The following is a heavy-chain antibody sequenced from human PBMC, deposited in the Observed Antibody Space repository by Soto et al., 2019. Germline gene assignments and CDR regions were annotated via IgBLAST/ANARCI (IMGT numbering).Heavy chain of an antibody. CDR3: ARGAGYCSSTSCWKVYYYGMDV. CDR1: GYTFTSYY. J-gene: IGHJ6*02. D-gene: IGHD2-2*01. CDR2: ISAYNGNT. V-gene: IGHV1-18*01. Sequence: GASVKVSCKASGYTFTSYYMHWVRQAPGQGLEWMGWISAYNGNTNYAQKLQGRVTMTTDTSTSTAYMELRSLRSDDTAVYYCARGAGYCSSTSCWKVYYYGMDVWGQGTTVTVSS.